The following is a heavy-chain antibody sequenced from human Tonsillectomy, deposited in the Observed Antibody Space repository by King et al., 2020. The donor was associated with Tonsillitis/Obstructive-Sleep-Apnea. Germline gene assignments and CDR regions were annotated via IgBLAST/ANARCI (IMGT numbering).Heavy chain of an antibody. Sequence: VQLVESGGGLVQPGGSLRLSCAASGFTFSNYAMSWVRQAPGKGLECVSDISGGGASTYYADSVKGRFTISRDNFKNTLYLQMNSLRAEDTAVYYCAKTGRFGESYFDYWGQGTLVTVSS. V-gene: IGHV3-23*04. CDR2: ISGGGAST. J-gene: IGHJ4*02. CDR3: AKTGRFGESYFDY. D-gene: IGHD3-10*01. CDR1: GFTFSNYA.